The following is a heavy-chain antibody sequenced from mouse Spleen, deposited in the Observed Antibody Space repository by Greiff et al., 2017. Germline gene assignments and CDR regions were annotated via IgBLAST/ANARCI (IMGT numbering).Heavy chain of an antibody. Sequence: EVQLQESGGDLVKPGGSLKLSCAASGFTFSSYGMSWVRQTPDKRLEWVATISSGGSYTYYPDSVKGRFTISRDNAKNTLYLQMSSLKSEDTAMYYCARRTGTEYFDVWGAGTTVTVSS. D-gene: IGHD4-1*01. J-gene: IGHJ1*01. CDR3: ARRTGTEYFDV. CDR2: ISSGGSYT. CDR1: GFTFSSYG. V-gene: IGHV5-6*01.